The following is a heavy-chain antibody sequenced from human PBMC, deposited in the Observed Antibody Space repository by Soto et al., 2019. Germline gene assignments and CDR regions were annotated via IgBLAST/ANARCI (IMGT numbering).Heavy chain of an antibody. J-gene: IGHJ4*02. CDR2: IYPGDSDT. V-gene: IGHV5-51*01. D-gene: IGHD3-22*01. Sequence: PGESLKISCKGSGYSFTSYWIGWVRQMPGKGLEWMGIIYPGDSDTRYSPSFQGRVTISADKSISTAYLQWSSLKASDTAMYYCATTYYYDSSGYYRPQYYFDYWGQGTLVTVSS. CDR3: ATTYYYDSSGYYRPQYYFDY. CDR1: GYSFTSYW.